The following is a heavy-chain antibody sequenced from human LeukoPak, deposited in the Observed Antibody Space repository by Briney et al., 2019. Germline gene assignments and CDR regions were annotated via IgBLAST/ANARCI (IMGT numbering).Heavy chain of an antibody. Sequence: PSETLSLTCSVSGGSISSGGYFWSWIRQPPGKGLECIWYIFHSGSGFYNPSLKSRITISVDRSKNQFSLKLNSVTAADTAVYYCARAPGYSVAYYYYMDVWGNGTTVTVSS. CDR1: GGSISSGGYF. CDR3: ARAPGYSVAYYYYMDV. J-gene: IGHJ6*03. CDR2: IFHSGSG. V-gene: IGHV4-30-2*01. D-gene: IGHD2-15*01.